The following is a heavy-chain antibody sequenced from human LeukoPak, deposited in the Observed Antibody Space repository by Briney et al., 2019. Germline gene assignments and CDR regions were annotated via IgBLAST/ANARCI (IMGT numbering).Heavy chain of an antibody. Sequence: GGTLRLSCAASGITFSSYAMHWVRQAPGKGLEWVAVISYDGSNKYYANSVKGRFTISRDNSKNTLYLQMNSLRAEDTAVYYCARVMGRYCSSTSCYVDYWGQGTLVTVSS. CDR1: GITFSSYA. D-gene: IGHD2-2*01. CDR2: ISYDGSNK. CDR3: ARVMGRYCSSTSCYVDY. V-gene: IGHV3-30*04. J-gene: IGHJ4*02.